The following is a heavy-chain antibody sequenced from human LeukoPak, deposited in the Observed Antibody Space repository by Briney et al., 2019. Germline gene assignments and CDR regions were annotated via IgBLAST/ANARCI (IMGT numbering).Heavy chain of an antibody. V-gene: IGHV1-18*01. CDR2: ISAYNGNT. D-gene: IGHD6-13*01. CDR1: GYTFTSYG. Sequence: ASVKVSCKASGYTFTSYGISWVRQAPGQGLEWMGWISAYNGNTNYAQKLQGRVTMTTDTSTSTAYMELRSLRSDDTAVYYCARSGTSPLAAAVYFDYWGQGTLVTVSS. J-gene: IGHJ4*02. CDR3: ARSGTSPLAAAVYFDY.